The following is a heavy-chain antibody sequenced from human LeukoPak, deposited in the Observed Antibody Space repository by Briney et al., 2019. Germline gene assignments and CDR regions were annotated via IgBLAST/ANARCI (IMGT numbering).Heavy chain of an antibody. CDR2: ISSDSNYI. CDR3: ARDPVGGDGYS. V-gene: IGHV3-21*01. J-gene: IGHJ4*02. D-gene: IGHD5-24*01. Sequence: PGGSLRLSCAASGFTFSTYSMNWVRQAPGKGLEWVSAISSDSNYIYYTDSVKGRFTISRDNSKNTLYLQMNSLRAEDTAVYYCARDPVGGDGYSWGQGTLVTVSS. CDR1: GFTFSTYS.